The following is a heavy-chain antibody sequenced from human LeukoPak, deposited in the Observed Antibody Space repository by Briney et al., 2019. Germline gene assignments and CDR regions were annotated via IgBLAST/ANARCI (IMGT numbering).Heavy chain of an antibody. CDR1: GFTFSSYS. J-gene: IGHJ4*02. CDR3: ARDMGWFTFDY. D-gene: IGHD3/OR15-3a*01. V-gene: IGHV3-53*01. CDR2: IYSGGNT. Sequence: PGGSLRLSCAASGFTFSSYSMNWVRQAPGKGLEWVSVIYSGGNTYYADSVKGRFTISRDNSKNTLYLQMNSLRAEDTAVYYCARDMGWFTFDYWGQGTLVTVSS.